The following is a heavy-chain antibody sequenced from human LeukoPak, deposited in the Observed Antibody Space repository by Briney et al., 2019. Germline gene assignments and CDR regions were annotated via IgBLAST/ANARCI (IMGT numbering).Heavy chain of an antibody. CDR1: GFTFSSYA. J-gene: IGHJ4*02. CDR3: ARDLHSGGYLDY. CDR2: ISYDGSNK. Sequence: GGSLRLSCAASGFTFSSYAMHWVRQAPGKGLEWVAVISYDGSNKYYADSVKGRFTISRDNSKNTLYLQMNSLRAEDTAVYYCARDLHSGGYLDYWGQGTLVTVSS. D-gene: IGHD1-26*01. V-gene: IGHV3-30-3*01.